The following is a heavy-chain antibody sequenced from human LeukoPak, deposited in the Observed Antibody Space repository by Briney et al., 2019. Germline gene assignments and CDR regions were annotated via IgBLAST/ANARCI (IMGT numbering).Heavy chain of an antibody. Sequence: GRSLRLSCAASGFTFDDYAMHWVRQAPGKGLEWVSGISWNSGSIGYADSVKGRFTISRDNAKNSLYLQMNSLRAEDTALYYCAKDRGTMMVVYYFDYWGQGTLVTVSS. D-gene: IGHD3-22*01. CDR3: AKDRGTMMVVYYFDY. CDR1: GFTFDDYA. V-gene: IGHV3-9*01. J-gene: IGHJ4*02. CDR2: ISWNSGSI.